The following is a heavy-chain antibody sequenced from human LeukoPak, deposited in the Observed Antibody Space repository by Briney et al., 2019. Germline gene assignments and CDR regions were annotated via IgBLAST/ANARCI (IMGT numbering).Heavy chain of an antibody. D-gene: IGHD6-19*01. V-gene: IGHV3-30*18. J-gene: IGHJ5*02. CDR3: AKEKRAYTSGWFNPALAP. Sequence: PGGPLRLSCAASGLTFSNYGMHWVRQAPGKGLEWVAVISYDESDKYYADSVKGRFTVSRDNSKNTLYLQMNSLRAEDTAVYYCAKEKRAYTSGWFNPALAPWGQGTLVTVSS. CDR1: GLTFSNYG. CDR2: ISYDESDK.